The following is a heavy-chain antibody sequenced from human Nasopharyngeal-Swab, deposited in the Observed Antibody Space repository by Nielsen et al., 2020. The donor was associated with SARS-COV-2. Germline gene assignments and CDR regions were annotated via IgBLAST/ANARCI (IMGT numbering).Heavy chain of an antibody. CDR1: GFTFDDYA. V-gene: IGHV3-9*01. Sequence: LKISCAASGFTFDDYAMHWVRQAPGKGLEWVSGINWNSGSIGYADSVKGRFTISRDNAKNSLYLQMNSLRAEDTALYYCAPLAPMDVWGKGTTVTVSS. J-gene: IGHJ6*03. CDR3: APLAPMDV. CDR2: INWNSGSI.